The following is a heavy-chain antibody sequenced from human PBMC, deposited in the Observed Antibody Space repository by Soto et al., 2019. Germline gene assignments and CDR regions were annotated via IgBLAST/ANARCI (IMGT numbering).Heavy chain of an antibody. Sequence: QVQLVESGGGVVQPGRSLRLSCAASGFTFSSYAMHWVRQAPGKGLEWVAVISYDGSNKYYADSVKGRFTISRDNSKNTLYLQMNSLRAEDTAVYYCARDLDVWEPGGAFDIWGQGTMVTVSS. D-gene: IGHD1-26*01. CDR2: ISYDGSNK. J-gene: IGHJ3*02. CDR3: ARDLDVWEPGGAFDI. V-gene: IGHV3-30-3*01. CDR1: GFTFSSYA.